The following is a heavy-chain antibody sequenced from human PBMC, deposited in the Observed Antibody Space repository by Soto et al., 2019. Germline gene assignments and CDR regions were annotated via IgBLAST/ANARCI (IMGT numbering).Heavy chain of an antibody. Sequence: SATLSLTCTVSGGSISSYYWSWIRQPPGKGLEWIGYSYYSGSTNYNPSLKSRVTISVDTANNQFSLKLSSVTAADTAVYYCAGQESDTDYPDAWGQGNLVTVSA. V-gene: IGHV4-59*08. D-gene: IGHD4-17*01. CDR2: SYYSGST. J-gene: IGHJ1*01. CDR3: AGQESDTDYPDA. CDR1: GGSISSYY.